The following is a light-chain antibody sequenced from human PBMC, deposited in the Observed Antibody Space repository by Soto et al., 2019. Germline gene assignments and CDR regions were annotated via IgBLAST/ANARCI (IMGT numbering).Light chain of an antibody. Sequence: QSVLTQPASVSGSPGQSITISCTGTSSDVGAYSYVSWYQQHPGKAPKLVIHNVNKRPSGVSNRFSGSKSGNTASLTISGLQAEDEADYYCGSYTSSGTLVFGGGTKLTVL. V-gene: IGLV2-14*03. CDR1: SSDVGAYSY. J-gene: IGLJ2*01. CDR3: GSYTSSGTLV. CDR2: NVN.